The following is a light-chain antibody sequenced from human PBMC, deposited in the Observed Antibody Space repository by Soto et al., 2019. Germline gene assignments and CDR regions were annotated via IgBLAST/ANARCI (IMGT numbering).Light chain of an antibody. Sequence: DLQMTQSPSTLSASVGDRVTITCRASQSITIWLSWYQPKPGKAPNLLIYYASTLHSGDPSRFSGCGSGTYFTLPISSLQPEDFATYDCQESDSYSTFGQGTRLDIK. CDR3: QESDSYST. J-gene: IGKJ5*01. CDR2: YAS. CDR1: QSITIW. V-gene: IGKV1-5*01.